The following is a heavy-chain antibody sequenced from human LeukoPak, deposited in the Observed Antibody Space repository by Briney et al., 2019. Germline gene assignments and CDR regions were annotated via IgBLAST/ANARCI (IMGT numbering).Heavy chain of an antibody. Sequence: PSETLSLTCTVSGGSISSGSYYWSWIRQPAGKGLEWIGRIYTSGSTNYNPSLKSRVTISVDTSKNQFSLKLSSVTAADTAVYYCARARFTWSGSYFDYWGQGTLVTVSS. CDR2: IYTSGST. CDR1: GGSISSGSYY. J-gene: IGHJ4*02. CDR3: ARARFTWSGSYFDY. D-gene: IGHD3-3*01. V-gene: IGHV4-61*02.